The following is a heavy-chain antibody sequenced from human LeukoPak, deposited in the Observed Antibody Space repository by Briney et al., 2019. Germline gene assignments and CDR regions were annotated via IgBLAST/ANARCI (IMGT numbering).Heavy chain of an antibody. CDR2: ISSSSSYI. D-gene: IGHD5-12*01. V-gene: IGHV3-21*01. Sequence: PGGSLRLSCAASGFTFSSYSMNWDRQAPGKGLEWVSSISSSSSYIYYADSVKGRFTISRDNAKNSLYLQMNSLRAEDTAVYYCARDQWVATIKGNYYYGMDVWGKGTTVTVSS. J-gene: IGHJ6*04. CDR3: ARDQWVATIKGNYYYGMDV. CDR1: GFTFSSYS.